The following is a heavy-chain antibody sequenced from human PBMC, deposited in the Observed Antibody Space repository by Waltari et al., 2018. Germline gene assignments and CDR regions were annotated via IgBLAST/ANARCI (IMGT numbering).Heavy chain of an antibody. CDR3: AKDTSEQWLVNWYFDL. D-gene: IGHD6-19*01. V-gene: IGHV3-43D*04. J-gene: IGHJ2*01. CDR1: GFTFDDYA. Sequence: EVQLVESGGVVVQPGGSLRLSCAASGFTFDDYAMHWVRQAPGKGLDWVSLISWDGGSTYYADSVKGRFTSSRDNSKNSLYLQMNSLRAEDTALYYCAKDTSEQWLVNWYFDLWGRGTLVTVSS. CDR2: ISWDGGST.